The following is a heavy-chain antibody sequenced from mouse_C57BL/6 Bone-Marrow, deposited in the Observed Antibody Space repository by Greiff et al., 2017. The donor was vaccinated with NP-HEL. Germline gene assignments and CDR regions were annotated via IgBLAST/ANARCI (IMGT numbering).Heavy chain of an antibody. Sequence: QVQLKESGAELMKPGASVKLSCKATGYTFTGYWIAWVKQRPGHGLEWIGEILPGSGSTNYNEKFKGQATFTADTSSNTAYMQLSSLTTEDSAIYCCARGDYYGSSRYFEVWGTATTVTVAS. J-gene: IGHJ1*03. CDR2: ILPGSGST. D-gene: IGHD1-1*01. CDR1: GYTFTGYW. V-gene: IGHV1-9*01. CDR3: ARGDYYGSSRYFEV.